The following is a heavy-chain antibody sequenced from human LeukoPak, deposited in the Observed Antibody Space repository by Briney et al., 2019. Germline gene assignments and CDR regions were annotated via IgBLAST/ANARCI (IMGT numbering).Heavy chain of an antibody. J-gene: IGHJ2*01. Sequence: SETLSLTCTVSGGSISSGDYYWSWIRQPPGKGLEWIGYIYYSGSTYYNPSLKSRVTISVDTSKNQFSLKLSSVTAADTAVYYCARLDIVVVPAATHWYFDLWGRGTLVTVSS. CDR3: ARLDIVVVPAATHWYFDL. CDR1: GGSISSGDYY. D-gene: IGHD2-2*01. CDR2: IYYSGST. V-gene: IGHV4-30-4*01.